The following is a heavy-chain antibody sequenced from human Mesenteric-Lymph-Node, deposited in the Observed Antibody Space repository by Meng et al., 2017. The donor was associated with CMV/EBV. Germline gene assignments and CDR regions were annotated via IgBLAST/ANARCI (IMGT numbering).Heavy chain of an antibody. CDR3: ASGDLGSSWYYFDY. CDR1: GFTFSSYS. Sequence: SGFTFSSYSMTWVRQAPGKGLEWVSSISSSSSYIYYADSVKGRFTISRDNAKNSLYLQMNSLRAEDTAVYYCASGDLGSSWYYFDYWGQGTLVTVSS. V-gene: IGHV3-21*01. CDR2: ISSSSSYI. J-gene: IGHJ4*02. D-gene: IGHD6-13*01.